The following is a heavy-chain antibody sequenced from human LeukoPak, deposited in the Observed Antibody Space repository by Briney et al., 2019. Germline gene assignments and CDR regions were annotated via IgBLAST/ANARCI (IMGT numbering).Heavy chain of an antibody. CDR2: IYYSGST. Sequence: PSETLSLTCTVSGGSISSSSYYWGWIRQPPGKGLEWIGSIYYSGSTYYNPSLKSRVTISVDTSKNQFSLKLSSVTAADTAVYYCAREGVLPYYYGEAGEFYFDYWGQGTLVTVSS. J-gene: IGHJ4*02. V-gene: IGHV4-39*07. CDR3: AREGVLPYYYGEAGEFYFDY. D-gene: IGHD3-10*01. CDR1: GGSISSSSYY.